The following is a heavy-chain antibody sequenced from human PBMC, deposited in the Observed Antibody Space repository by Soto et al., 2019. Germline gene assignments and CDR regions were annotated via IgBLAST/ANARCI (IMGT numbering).Heavy chain of an antibody. J-gene: IGHJ6*02. Sequence: SEKVSCKASGYTFTSYGISLVRQAPGPGLEWLGWIRAYNGHTNYVQKLQGRVTMSTVISTSSAYLELRTLISDDTALCYCVRDVYCYDSSGDYYIPTTHSLGPYYYYGTDVWGQGTTVTVSS. CDR2: IRAYNGHT. CDR3: VRDVYCYDSSGDYYIPTTHSLGPYYYYGTDV. D-gene: IGHD3-22*01. CDR1: GYTFTSYG. V-gene: IGHV1-18*01.